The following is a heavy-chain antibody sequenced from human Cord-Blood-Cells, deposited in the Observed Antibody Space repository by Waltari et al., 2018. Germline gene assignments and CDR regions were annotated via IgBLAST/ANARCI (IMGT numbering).Heavy chain of an antibody. Sequence: QLQLQESGPGLVKPSETLSLTCTVSGGSISSSSYYCGWIRQPPGKGLEWIGSIYYSGSTYYNPSLKSRVTISVDTSKNQFSLKLSSVTAADTAVYYCATNHYDFWSGYYRSFDYWGQGTLVTVSS. J-gene: IGHJ4*02. D-gene: IGHD3-3*01. CDR3: ATNHYDFWSGYYRSFDY. CDR1: GGSISSSSYY. CDR2: IYYSGST. V-gene: IGHV4-39*01.